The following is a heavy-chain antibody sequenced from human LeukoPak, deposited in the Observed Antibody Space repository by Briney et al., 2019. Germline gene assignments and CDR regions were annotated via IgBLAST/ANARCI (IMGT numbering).Heavy chain of an antibody. J-gene: IGHJ4*02. CDR1: GGSFSGYY. V-gene: IGHV4-34*01. CDR3: ARLPWDYGDYGWDY. CDR2: INHSGST. Sequence: PSETLSLTCAVYGGSFSGYYWSWIRQPPGKGLEWIGEINHSGSTSYNPSLKSRVTISVDTSKNQFSLKLSSVTAADTAVYYCARLPWDYGDYGWDYWGQGTLVTVSS. D-gene: IGHD4-17*01.